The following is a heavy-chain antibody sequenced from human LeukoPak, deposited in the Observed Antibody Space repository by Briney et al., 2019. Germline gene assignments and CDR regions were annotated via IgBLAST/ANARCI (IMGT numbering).Heavy chain of an antibody. CDR3: AREVNDYVWGSYRHGDY. CDR1: GGSVSSYY. D-gene: IGHD3-16*02. V-gene: IGHV4-4*07. J-gene: IGHJ4*02. Sequence: SETLSLTCTVSGGSVSSYYWSWIRQPAGKGLEWIGRIYTTYNPSYNPSLKSRVTISVDTSKNQFSLKLSSVTAADTAVYYCAREVNDYVWGSYRHGDYWGQGTLVTVSS. CDR2: IYTTYNP.